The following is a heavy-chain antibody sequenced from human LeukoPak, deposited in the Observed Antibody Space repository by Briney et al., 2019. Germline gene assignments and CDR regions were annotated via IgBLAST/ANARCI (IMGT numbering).Heavy chain of an antibody. Sequence: GESLKISCQGSGYSFIDYWIGWVRQMPGKGLEWMAVIYPGDSGTRYNPSFQGQVTISADESINTAYLEWNSLKASDTALYYCACRMFASNWFQPWGQGTLVTVSS. D-gene: IGHD3-10*02. CDR1: GYSFIDYW. J-gene: IGHJ5*02. V-gene: IGHV5-51*01. CDR3: ACRMFASNWFQP. CDR2: IYPGDSGT.